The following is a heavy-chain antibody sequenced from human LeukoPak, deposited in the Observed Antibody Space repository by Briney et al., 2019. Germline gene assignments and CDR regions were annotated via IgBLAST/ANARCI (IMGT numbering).Heavy chain of an antibody. Sequence: KPGGSLRLSCAASGFTFSSYSMNWVRQAPGKGLEWVSSISSSSSYIYYADSVKGRFTISRDNAKNSLYLQMNSLRADDTAVYYCARDSLAAAFFDYWGQGTLVTVSS. J-gene: IGHJ4*02. V-gene: IGHV3-21*01. CDR2: ISSSSSYI. CDR3: ARDSLAAAFFDY. D-gene: IGHD6-13*01. CDR1: GFTFSSYS.